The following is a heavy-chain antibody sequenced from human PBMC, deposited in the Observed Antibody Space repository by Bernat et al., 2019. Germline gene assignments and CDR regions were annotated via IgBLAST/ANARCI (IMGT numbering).Heavy chain of an antibody. CDR3: STAVATTGTTFDY. CDR2: FDPEDGET. Sequence: QVQLVQSGAEVKKPGASVKVSCKVSGYTLTELSMHWVRQAPGKGLEWMGGFDPEDGETIYAQKFQGRVTMTEDTTTDPAYMELSSLRLEDTAVYSCSTAVATTGTTFDYWGQETLVTVSS. V-gene: IGHV1-24*01. CDR1: GYTLTELS. D-gene: IGHD4-17*01. J-gene: IGHJ4*02.